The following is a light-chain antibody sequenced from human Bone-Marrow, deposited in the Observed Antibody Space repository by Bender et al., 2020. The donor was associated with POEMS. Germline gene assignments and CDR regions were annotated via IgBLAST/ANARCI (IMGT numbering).Light chain of an antibody. CDR1: NSNIGTNA. Sequence: QSVLTQPPSASGTPGQRVTISCSGSNSNIGTNAVNWYQQFPGAAPKLLLYSGNQRPSGVPDRFYAFKSGTSASLAISGLQSEDGADYYCAAWDAGLRGGVFGGGTKLTVL. CDR2: SGN. CDR3: AAWDAGLRGGV. V-gene: IGLV1-44*01. J-gene: IGLJ3*02.